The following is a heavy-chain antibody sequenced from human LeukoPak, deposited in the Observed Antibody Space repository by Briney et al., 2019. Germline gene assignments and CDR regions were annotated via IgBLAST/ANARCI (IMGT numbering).Heavy chain of an antibody. CDR1: GFTFSSYA. D-gene: IGHD5-12*01. V-gene: IGHV3-64D*06. J-gene: IGHJ4*02. CDR2: ISSNGGST. Sequence: PGGSLRLSCSASGFTFSSYAMHWVREAPGKGLEYFSAISSNGGSTYYADSVKGRFTISRDNSKNTLYLQMSSLRAEDTAVYYCVKSPHSGYESYFDYWGQGTLVTVSS. CDR3: VKSPHSGYESYFDY.